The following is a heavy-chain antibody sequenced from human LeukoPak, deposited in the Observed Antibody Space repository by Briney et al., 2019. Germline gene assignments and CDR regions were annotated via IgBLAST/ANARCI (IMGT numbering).Heavy chain of an antibody. Sequence: PSETLSLTCTVSGVSISSSSYYWGWIRQPPGKGLEWIVSIYYSGSTYYNPSLKSRVTISVDTSKNQFSLKLSSVTAADTAVYYCARYSSSGRGDYWGQGTLVTVSS. V-gene: IGHV4-39*01. J-gene: IGHJ4*02. CDR1: GVSISSSSYY. CDR2: IYYSGST. D-gene: IGHD6-13*01. CDR3: ARYSSSGRGDY.